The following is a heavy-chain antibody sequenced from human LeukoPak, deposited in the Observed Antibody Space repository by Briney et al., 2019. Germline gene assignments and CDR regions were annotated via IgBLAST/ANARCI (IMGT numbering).Heavy chain of an antibody. V-gene: IGHV1-24*01. J-gene: IGHJ4*02. D-gene: IGHD3-22*01. Sequence: ASVKVSCKVSGYTLTELSMHWVRQAPGKVLEWMGGFDPEDGETIYAQKFQGRVTMTEDTSTDTAYMELSSLRSEDTAVYYCATMTHYYDSSGSFDYWGQGTLVTVSS. CDR2: FDPEDGET. CDR1: GYTLTELS. CDR3: ATMTHYYDSSGSFDY.